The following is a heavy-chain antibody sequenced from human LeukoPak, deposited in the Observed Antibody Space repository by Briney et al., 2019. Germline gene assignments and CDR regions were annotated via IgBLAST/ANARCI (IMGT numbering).Heavy chain of an antibody. V-gene: IGHV4-4*07. J-gene: IGHJ3*02. D-gene: IGHD6-6*01. Sequence: SETLSLTCTVSGGSITSYYWSWIRQPAGKGLEWIGRIYTSGSTNYNPSLKSRVAISQDTSKNQVSLRVSSVTAADTAVYYCARDPRYSSSAHVFDIWGQGTMVTVSS. CDR3: ARDPRYSSSAHVFDI. CDR2: IYTSGST. CDR1: GGSITSYY.